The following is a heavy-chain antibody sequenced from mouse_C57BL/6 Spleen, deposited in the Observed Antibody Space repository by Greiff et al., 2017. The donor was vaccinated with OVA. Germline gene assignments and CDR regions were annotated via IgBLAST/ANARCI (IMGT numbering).Heavy chain of an antibody. CDR2: ISYDGSN. CDR3: ARDLGLTTVVADAMDY. CDR1: GYSITSGYY. Sequence: EVQVVESGPGLVKPSQSLSLTCSVTGYSITSGYYWNWIRQFPGNKLEWMGYISYDGSNNYNPSLKNRISITRDTSKNQFFLKLNSVTTEDTATYYCARDLGLTTVVADAMDYWGQGTSVTVSS. D-gene: IGHD1-1*01. J-gene: IGHJ4*01. V-gene: IGHV3-6*01.